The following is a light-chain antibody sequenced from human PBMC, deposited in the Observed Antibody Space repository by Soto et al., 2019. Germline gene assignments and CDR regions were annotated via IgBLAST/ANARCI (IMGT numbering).Light chain of an antibody. CDR1: SSDVGGYNY. Sequence: QSALTRPPSASGSPGQSVTISCTGTSSDVGGYNYVSWYQQHPGKAPKLIIYEVRQRPSGVPDRFSGSKSGNTASLTVSGLQADDEADYYCSSYGGSNNLLFGGGTKLTVL. J-gene: IGLJ2*01. V-gene: IGLV2-8*01. CDR2: EVR. CDR3: SSYGGSNNLL.